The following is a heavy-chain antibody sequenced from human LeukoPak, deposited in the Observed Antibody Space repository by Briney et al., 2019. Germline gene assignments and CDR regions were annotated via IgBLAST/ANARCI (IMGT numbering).Heavy chain of an antibody. Sequence: GGSLRLSCAASGFTFSTYGMHWVRQAPGKGLEWVAFIRYDGSTKYYIDSVKGRFTVSRDNAKNSLYLQMNSLRAEDTAVYYCARDSRYCSSTSCYGFQHWGQGTQVAVSS. CDR2: IRYDGSTK. J-gene: IGHJ1*01. D-gene: IGHD2-2*01. CDR3: ARDSRYCSSTSCYGFQH. CDR1: GFTFSTYG. V-gene: IGHV3-30*02.